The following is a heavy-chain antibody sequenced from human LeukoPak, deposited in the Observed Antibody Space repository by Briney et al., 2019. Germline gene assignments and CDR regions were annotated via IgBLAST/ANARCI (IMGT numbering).Heavy chain of an antibody. Sequence: PGGSLRLSCAASGFTFSTYSMNWVRQAPGKGLEWVSAISGDSRFIYQTDSVKGRFTISRDNAKNSLYLQMNSLRAEDTAVYYCARVPLMGKYYDDMGVWGQGTTVTVSS. V-gene: IGHV3-21*01. CDR1: GFTFSTYS. J-gene: IGHJ6*02. CDR2: ISGDSRFI. D-gene: IGHD2-8*01. CDR3: ARVPLMGKYYDDMGV.